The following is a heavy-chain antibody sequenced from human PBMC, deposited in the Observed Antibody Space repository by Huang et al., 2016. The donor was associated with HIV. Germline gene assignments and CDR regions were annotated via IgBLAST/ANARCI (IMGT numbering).Heavy chain of an antibody. V-gene: IGHV3-23*01. CDR3: AKAPLPTYYYYYMDV. CDR2: ISGNGGST. Sequence: EVQLLESGGGLVQPGGSLRLSCAASGFTFSSHTMSWVRQAPGKGLKWVSGISGNGGSTYYAESVKGRFTISRDNSKNTLFLQMHGLRAEDTAVYYCAKAPLPTYYYYYMDVWGKGTTVTVSS. J-gene: IGHJ6*03. CDR1: GFTFSSHT.